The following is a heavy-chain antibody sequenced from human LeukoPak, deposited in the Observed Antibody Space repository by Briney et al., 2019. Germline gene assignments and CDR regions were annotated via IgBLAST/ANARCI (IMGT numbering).Heavy chain of an antibody. CDR1: GGSISSYY. Sequence: SETLSLTCTVSGGSISSYYWSWIRQPPGKGLEWIGYIYYSGSTNYNPSLKSRVTISVDTSKNLFSLKLSSVTAADTAVYYCARDSRWQLDIWGQGTMVTVSS. V-gene: IGHV4-59*01. J-gene: IGHJ3*02. CDR3: ARDSRWQLDI. CDR2: IYYSGST. D-gene: IGHD6-13*01.